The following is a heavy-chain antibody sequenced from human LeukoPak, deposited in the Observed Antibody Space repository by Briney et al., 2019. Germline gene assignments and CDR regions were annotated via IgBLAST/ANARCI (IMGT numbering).Heavy chain of an antibody. CDR1: GFTFSSYA. CDR3: AKFGEQWLIGASWFDP. Sequence: PGGSLRLSCAASGFTFSSYAMSWVRQAPGKGLEWVSAISGSGGSTYYADSVKGRFTISRDNSKNTLYLQMNSLRAEDTAVYYCAKFGEQWLIGASWFDPWGQGTLVTVSS. D-gene: IGHD6-19*01. V-gene: IGHV3-23*01. J-gene: IGHJ5*02. CDR2: ISGSGGST.